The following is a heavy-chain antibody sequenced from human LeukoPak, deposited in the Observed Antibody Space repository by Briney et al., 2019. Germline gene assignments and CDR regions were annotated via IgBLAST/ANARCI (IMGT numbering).Heavy chain of an antibody. Sequence: PSETLSLTCTVSGGSISSGSYYWSWIRQPAGKGLEWIGRIYTSGSTNYNPSLESRVTISLDTSKNQFSLKLNSVTAADTAVYYCARDGSGYYDTSGYRNWGQGTLVTVSS. CDR2: IYTSGST. D-gene: IGHD3-22*01. CDR3: ARDGSGYYDTSGYRN. V-gene: IGHV4-61*02. CDR1: GGSISSGSYY. J-gene: IGHJ4*02.